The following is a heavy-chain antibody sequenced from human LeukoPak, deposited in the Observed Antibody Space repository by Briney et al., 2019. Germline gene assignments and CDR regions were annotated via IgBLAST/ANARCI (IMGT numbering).Heavy chain of an antibody. V-gene: IGHV1-46*01. Sequence: ASVKVSCKASGYTFTSYYMHWVRQAPGQGLEWMGIINPSGGSTNYAQKLQGRVTMTTDTSTSTAYMELRSLRSDDTAVYYCARDLVWEYYYDSSGYSAFDYWGQGTLVTVSS. J-gene: IGHJ4*02. D-gene: IGHD3-22*01. CDR3: ARDLVWEYYYDSSGYSAFDY. CDR1: GYTFTSYY. CDR2: INPSGGST.